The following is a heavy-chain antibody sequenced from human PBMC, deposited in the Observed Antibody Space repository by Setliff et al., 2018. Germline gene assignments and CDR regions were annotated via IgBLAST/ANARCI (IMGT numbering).Heavy chain of an antibody. V-gene: IGHV4-4*08. J-gene: IGHJ6*03. CDR3: AKVPITKVYFYMDV. D-gene: IGHD3-10*01. Sequence: PETLSLTCTVSGGSINNYYWSWIRQSPGKGLEWIGYIDTSGSTDYNPSLKSRVTISVDTSKNQLSLKLSSVTAADTAVYYCAKVPITKVYFYMDVWGKGTTVTVSS. CDR2: IDTSGST. CDR1: GGSINNYY.